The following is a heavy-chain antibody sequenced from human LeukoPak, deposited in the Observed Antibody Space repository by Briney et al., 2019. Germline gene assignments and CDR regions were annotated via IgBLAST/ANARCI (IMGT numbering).Heavy chain of an antibody. CDR2: INPSGGST. V-gene: IGHV1-46*01. Sequence: ASVKVSCKASGYTFTSYYMHWVRQAPGQGLEWMGIINPSGGSTSYAQKSQGRVTMARDTSTSTVYMELSSLRSEDTAVYYCAREDIAAASTPDAFDIWGQGTMVTVSS. CDR1: GYTFTSYY. J-gene: IGHJ3*02. D-gene: IGHD6-13*01. CDR3: AREDIAAASTPDAFDI.